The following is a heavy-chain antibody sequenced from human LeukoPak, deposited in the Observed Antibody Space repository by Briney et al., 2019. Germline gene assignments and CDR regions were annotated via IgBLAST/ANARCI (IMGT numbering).Heavy chain of an antibody. CDR1: GGSISSYY. CDR2: IYYSGST. D-gene: IGHD3-10*01. J-gene: IGHJ4*02. Sequence: PSETLSLTCTVSGGSISSYYWSWIWQPPGKGLEWIGYIYYSGSTNYNPSLKSRVTISVDTSKNQFSLKLSSVTAADTAVYYCASNYYGSGSYWDYWGQGTLVTVSS. V-gene: IGHV4-59*01. CDR3: ASNYYGSGSYWDY.